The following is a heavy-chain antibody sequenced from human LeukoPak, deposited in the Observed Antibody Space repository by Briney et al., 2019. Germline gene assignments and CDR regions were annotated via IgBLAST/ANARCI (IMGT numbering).Heavy chain of an antibody. Sequence: GGSLRLSCAASGFTFRSYWMHWVRQVPGKGLVWVSRINGDGSSRSYADFVEGRFTISRDNAKNTLYLQMNSLRVEDTAVYYCARGPPDGSGSYYPGAYWGQGTLVTVSS. V-gene: IGHV3-74*01. CDR3: ARGPPDGSGSYYPGAY. J-gene: IGHJ4*02. D-gene: IGHD3-10*01. CDR2: INGDGSSR. CDR1: GFTFRSYW.